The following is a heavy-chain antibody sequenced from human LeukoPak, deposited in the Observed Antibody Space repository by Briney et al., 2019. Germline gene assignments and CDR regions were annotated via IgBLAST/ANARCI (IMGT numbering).Heavy chain of an antibody. CDR1: GFTFSSYW. Sequence: GGSLRLSCAASGFTFSSYWMSWVRQAPGKGLEWVANIKQDESEKYYVDSVKGRFTISRDNAKNTLYLQMNSLRAEDTAVYYCTRATWDTGNPFDYWGQGTLVTVSS. J-gene: IGHJ4*02. V-gene: IGHV3-7*01. CDR3: TRATWDTGNPFDY. D-gene: IGHD5-18*01. CDR2: IKQDESEK.